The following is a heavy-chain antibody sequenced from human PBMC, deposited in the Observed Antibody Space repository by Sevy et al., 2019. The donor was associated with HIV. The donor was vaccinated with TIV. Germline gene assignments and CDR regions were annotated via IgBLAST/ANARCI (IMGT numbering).Heavy chain of an antibody. Sequence: GGSLRLSCAASGFTFSSYAMNWVRQAPGKGLEWVSAISGSGGSTYYADSVKGRFTISRDNSKNTLYLQMNSLRAEDTAVYYCAKDPGGSRNYYYYGMDVWGQGTTVTVSS. J-gene: IGHJ6*02. D-gene: IGHD1-26*01. CDR2: ISGSGGST. CDR3: AKDPGGSRNYYYYGMDV. V-gene: IGHV3-23*01. CDR1: GFTFSSYA.